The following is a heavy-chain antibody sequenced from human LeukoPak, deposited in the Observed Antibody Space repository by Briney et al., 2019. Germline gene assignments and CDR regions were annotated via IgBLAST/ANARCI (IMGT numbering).Heavy chain of an antibody. Sequence: PGGSLRLSCAASGFTFSSYAMHWVRQAPGKGLEWVAVISYDGSNKYYADSVKGRFTISRDNSKNTLYLQMNSLRAEDTAVYYCARDRPDSGGSGSYYNDYYYYGMDVWGQGTTVTVSS. J-gene: IGHJ6*02. D-gene: IGHD3-10*01. V-gene: IGHV3-30-3*01. CDR1: GFTFSSYA. CDR2: ISYDGSNK. CDR3: ARDRPDSGGSGSYYNDYYYYGMDV.